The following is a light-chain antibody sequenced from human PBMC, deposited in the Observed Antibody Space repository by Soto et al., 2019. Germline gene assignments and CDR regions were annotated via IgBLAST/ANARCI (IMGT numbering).Light chain of an antibody. Sequence: QSVLTQPPSASGTPGQGVTISCSGSTSNIGSNYVYWYQQLPGTAPKLLIYRNNQRPSGVPDRFSGSKSGNTASLTISGLQAEDEADYYCSSYTAGGTIFGTGTKVTVL. V-gene: IGLV1-47*01. CDR3: SSYTAGGTI. CDR1: TSNIGSNY. CDR2: RNN. J-gene: IGLJ1*01.